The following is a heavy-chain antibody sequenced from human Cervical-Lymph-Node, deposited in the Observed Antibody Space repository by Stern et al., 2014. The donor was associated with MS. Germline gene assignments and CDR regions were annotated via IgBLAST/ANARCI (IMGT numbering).Heavy chain of an antibody. J-gene: IGHJ6*02. D-gene: IGHD2-15*01. Sequence: VQLLESGAAVKKPGSSVKVSCQASGGTFNVYAINWLRQAPGQGLDWMGGIIPIFGTANYAQKFQGRVTITADESTRTSSMQLSSLRSNDTAVYYCARDGRHRDNYGLDVWGQGTTVIVSS. CDR2: IIPIFGTA. CDR3: ARDGRHRDNYGLDV. CDR1: GGTFNVYA. V-gene: IGHV1-69*01.